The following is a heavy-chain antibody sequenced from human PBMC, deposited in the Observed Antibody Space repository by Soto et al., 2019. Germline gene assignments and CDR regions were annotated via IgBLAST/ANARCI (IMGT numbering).Heavy chain of an antibody. CDR3: ARGDERYSSGLGAFDI. V-gene: IGHV1-2*04. CDR1: GYTFTGYY. Sequence: ASVKVSCKASGYTFTGYYMHWVRQAPGQGLEWMGWINPNSGGTNYAQKVQGWVTMTRDTSISTAYMELSRLGTDDTALYYCARGDERYSSGLGAFDIWGQGTMVTVSS. J-gene: IGHJ3*02. D-gene: IGHD6-19*01. CDR2: INPNSGGT.